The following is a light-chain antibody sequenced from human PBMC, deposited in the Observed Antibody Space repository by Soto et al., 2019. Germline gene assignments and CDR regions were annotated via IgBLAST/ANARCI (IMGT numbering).Light chain of an antibody. V-gene: IGLV2-14*01. Sequence: QSVLTQPASVSGSPGQSIAISCTGTSSDVGAYNYVSWYLQYPGKAPKLVIFDVSFRPSGVSNRFSGSKSGNTASLTISGLQAEDEADYYCKSFTTSDTYVFGTGTKVNVL. J-gene: IGLJ1*01. CDR2: DVS. CDR3: KSFTTSDTYV. CDR1: SSDVGAYNY.